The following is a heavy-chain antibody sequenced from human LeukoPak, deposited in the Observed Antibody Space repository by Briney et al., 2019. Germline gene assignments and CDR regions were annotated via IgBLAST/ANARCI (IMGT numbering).Heavy chain of an antibody. CDR1: GGSISSYY. J-gene: IGHJ4*02. D-gene: IGHD6-13*01. CDR3: ARHIAAAGNIDY. Sequence: SETLSLTCTVPGGSISSYYWSWIRQPPGKGLEWIGYIYYSGSTNYNPSLKSRVTISVDTSKNQFSLKLSSVTAADTAVYYCARHIAAAGNIDYWGQGTLVTVSS. V-gene: IGHV4-59*08. CDR2: IYYSGST.